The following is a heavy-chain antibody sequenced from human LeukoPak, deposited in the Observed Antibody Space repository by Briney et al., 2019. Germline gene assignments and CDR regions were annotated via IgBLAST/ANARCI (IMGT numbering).Heavy chain of an antibody. D-gene: IGHD4-23*01. V-gene: IGHV1-69*05. J-gene: IGHJ6*03. CDR2: IIPIFGTA. Sequence: SVKVSCKASGGTFSSYAISWVRQAPGQGLEWMGGIIPIFGTANYAQKFQGRVTITTDESTSTAYMELSSLRSEDTAVYYCARGGYGGNSDYYYYYMDVWGKGTTVTVSS. CDR1: GGTFSSYA. CDR3: ARGGYGGNSDYYYYYMDV.